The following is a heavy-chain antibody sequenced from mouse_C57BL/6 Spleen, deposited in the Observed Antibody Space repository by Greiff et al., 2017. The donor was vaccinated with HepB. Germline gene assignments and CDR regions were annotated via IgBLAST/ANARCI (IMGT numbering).Heavy chain of an antibody. CDR3: ARERWGNYRYYAMDY. J-gene: IGHJ4*01. CDR1: GYTFTSYW. V-gene: IGHV1-69*01. CDR2: IDPSDSYT. D-gene: IGHD2-1*01. Sequence: QVQLKQPGAELVMPGASVKLSCKASGYTFTSYWMHWVKQRPGQGLEWIGEIDPSDSYTNYNQKFKGKSTLTVDKSSSTAYMQLSSLTSEDSAVYYCARERWGNYRYYAMDYWGQGTSVTVSS.